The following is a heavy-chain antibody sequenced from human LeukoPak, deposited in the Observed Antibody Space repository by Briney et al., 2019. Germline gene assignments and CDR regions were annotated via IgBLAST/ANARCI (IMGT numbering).Heavy chain of an antibody. Sequence: ASVKVSCKASGYTFTGNYMHWVRQAPGQGLEWMGWINPNSGGTNYAQKFQGRVTMTRDTSISTAYMELSRLRSDDTAVYYCARGPSIVVATGYYYYYYMDVWGKGTTVTVSS. J-gene: IGHJ6*03. CDR3: ARGPSIVVATGYYYYYYMDV. D-gene: IGHD3-22*01. CDR1: GYTFTGNY. V-gene: IGHV1-2*02. CDR2: INPNSGGT.